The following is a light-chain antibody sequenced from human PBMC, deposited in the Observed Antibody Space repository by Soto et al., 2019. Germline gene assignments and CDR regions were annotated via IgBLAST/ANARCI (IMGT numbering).Light chain of an antibody. CDR3: QQYSSYWT. Sequence: IQMTQSPSSLSASVGDRVSITCRASQGINSWLAWYQKKPGKAPKLLIHDATSLESGVPSRFSGSGSGTEFTLTISSLQPDDFATYYCQQYSSYWTFAQGTKVDIK. CDR1: QGINSW. CDR2: DAT. J-gene: IGKJ1*01. V-gene: IGKV1-5*01.